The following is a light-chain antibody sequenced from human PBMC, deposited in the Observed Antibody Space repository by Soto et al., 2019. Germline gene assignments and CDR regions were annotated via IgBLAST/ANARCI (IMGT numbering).Light chain of an antibody. CDR1: SSDVGGYNY. Sequence: QSALTQPASVSGSPGQSITISCTGTSSDVGGYNYVSWYQHHPGKAPKLIIYDVTNRPSGVSNPCSGSKSGNTASLTISGLQPEDEADYYCSSYTTSNTRQIVFGTGTKLTVL. CDR2: DVT. J-gene: IGLJ1*01. CDR3: SSYTTSNTRQIV. V-gene: IGLV2-14*03.